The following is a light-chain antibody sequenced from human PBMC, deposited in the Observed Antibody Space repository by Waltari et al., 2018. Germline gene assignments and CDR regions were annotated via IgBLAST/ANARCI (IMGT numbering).Light chain of an antibody. CDR1: SLRSYY. V-gene: IGLV3-19*01. CDR2: DKN. CDR3: HSRDASGVAGS. Sequence: SSELTQDPAVSVAMGQTVRITCQGDSLRSYYASWYQQRPGQAPILVLYDKNNRPSRVPDRLSGSCSHNTGSLTITGAQAEDEASYYCHSRDASGVAGSFGGGTKLTVL. J-gene: IGLJ3*02.